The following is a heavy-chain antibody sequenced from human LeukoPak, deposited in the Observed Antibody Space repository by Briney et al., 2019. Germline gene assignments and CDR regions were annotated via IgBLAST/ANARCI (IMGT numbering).Heavy chain of an antibody. V-gene: IGHV4-39*07. D-gene: IGHD2-15*01. CDR2: MYSSGST. Sequence: SETLSLTCTVSGGSISSSSYYWGWIRQPPGKGLEWIGSMYSSGSTYYNPSLKSRVTISVDTSKNQFSLKLRSVTAADTAVYYCVRDVDYWGQGILVTVSS. CDR3: VRDVDY. J-gene: IGHJ4*02. CDR1: GGSISSSSYY.